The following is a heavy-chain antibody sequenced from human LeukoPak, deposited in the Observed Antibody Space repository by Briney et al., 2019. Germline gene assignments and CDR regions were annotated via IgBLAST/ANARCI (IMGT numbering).Heavy chain of an antibody. Sequence: PSETLSLTCTVSGGSISSYYWSWIRQPPGKGLEWIGNIYYSGSTNYNPSLKSRVTISVDTSKNQFSLMLSSVTAADTALYYCARGGYIYGFDYWGQGTPVTVSS. V-gene: IGHV4-59*08. D-gene: IGHD5-18*01. CDR1: GGSISSYY. CDR3: ARGGYIYGFDY. J-gene: IGHJ4*02. CDR2: IYYSGST.